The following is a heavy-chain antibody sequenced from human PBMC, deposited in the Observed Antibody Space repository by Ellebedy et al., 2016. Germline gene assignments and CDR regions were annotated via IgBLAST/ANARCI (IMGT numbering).Heavy chain of an antibody. V-gene: IGHV5-51*01. CDR2: IYPGDSDT. CDR3: ARQVGMGTYIDY. J-gene: IGHJ4*02. CDR1: GYRFSNYW. D-gene: IGHD7-27*01. Sequence: GESLKISCKGSGYRFSNYWIGWVRQMPGKGLEWMGVIYPGDSDTRYSPSFQGQVTISADKSISTAYLQWSSLKASDIAMYYCARQVGMGTYIDYWGQGTLVTVSS.